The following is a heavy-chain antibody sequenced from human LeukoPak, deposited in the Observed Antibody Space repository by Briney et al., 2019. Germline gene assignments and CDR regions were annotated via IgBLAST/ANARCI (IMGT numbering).Heavy chain of an antibody. CDR1: GYTFTSYY. CDR2: INPSGGST. J-gene: IGHJ4*02. D-gene: IGHD3-22*01. V-gene: IGHV1-46*01. CDR3: ARDLESSGYQYYFDY. Sequence: ASVKVSCKVSGYTFTSYYMHWVRQAPGQGLEWMGIINPSGGSTSYAQKFQGRVTMTRDTSTSTVYMELSSLRSEDTAVYYCARDLESSGYQYYFDYWGQGTLVTVSS.